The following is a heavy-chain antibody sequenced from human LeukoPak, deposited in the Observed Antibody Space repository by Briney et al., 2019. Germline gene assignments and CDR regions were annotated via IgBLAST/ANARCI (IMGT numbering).Heavy chain of an antibody. Sequence: GSLRLSCAASGFTFSSYAMSWVRQAPGKGLEWIGSIYYSGSTYYNPSLKSRVTISVDTSKNQFSLKLSSVTAADTAVYYCARHPIVGAVDYWGQGTLVTVSS. J-gene: IGHJ4*02. CDR1: GFTFSSYA. D-gene: IGHD1-26*01. CDR3: ARHPIVGAVDY. V-gene: IGHV4-38-2*01. CDR2: IYYSGST.